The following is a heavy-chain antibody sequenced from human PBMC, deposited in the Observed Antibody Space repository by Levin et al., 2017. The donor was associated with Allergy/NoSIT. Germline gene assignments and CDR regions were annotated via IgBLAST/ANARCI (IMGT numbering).Heavy chain of an antibody. CDR3: ATVEGLFCSGVSCSYSFHY. J-gene: IGHJ4*02. CDR1: GGSISTDNW. D-gene: IGHD3-9*01. Sequence: SETLSLTCAVSGGSISTDNWWSWIRQPPGKGLEWIGEIYRSGDTNHNPPLRSRVTMSVDKSKNHFSLQLSSVTAADTAVYYCATVEGLFCSGVSCSYSFHYWGQGALVTVSS. V-gene: IGHV4-4*02. CDR2: IYRSGDT.